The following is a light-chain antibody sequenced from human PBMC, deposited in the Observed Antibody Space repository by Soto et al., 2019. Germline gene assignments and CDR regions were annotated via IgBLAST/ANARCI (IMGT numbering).Light chain of an antibody. Sequence: EIVMTQSPATLSVSPGERATLSCRASQSVSSNLAWYQQKPGQAPRLLIYGASTRATDLPGRFSGSGSGTEFTLTISSLQSEDFATYYCQQTYSTPWTFGQGTKVEIK. V-gene: IGKV3-15*01. CDR1: QSVSSN. CDR3: QQTYSTPWT. CDR2: GAS. J-gene: IGKJ1*01.